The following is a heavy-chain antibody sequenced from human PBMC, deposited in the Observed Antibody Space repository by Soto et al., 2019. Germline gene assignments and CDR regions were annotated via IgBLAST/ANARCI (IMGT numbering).Heavy chain of an antibody. Sequence: GGSLRLSCATSGFTFSDYSMNWVRQAPGKGLEWVSSISSSGNYIYSADSVKGRFTISRDNTKSSLNLQMNSLRAEDTAVYYCARTGRWLQFEDYWGQGTLVTVSS. CDR2: ISSSGNYI. J-gene: IGHJ4*02. CDR3: ARTGRWLQFEDY. CDR1: GFTFSDYS. V-gene: IGHV3-21*01. D-gene: IGHD5-12*01.